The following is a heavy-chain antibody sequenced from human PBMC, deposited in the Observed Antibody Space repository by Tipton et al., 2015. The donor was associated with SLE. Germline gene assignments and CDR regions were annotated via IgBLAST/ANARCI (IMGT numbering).Heavy chain of an antibody. D-gene: IGHD3-3*02. J-gene: IGHJ5*02. CDR2: TYYSGSP. CDR3: ARGPPFMEWERNWFDP. CDR1: GGSISSGGYY. V-gene: IGHV4-31*03. Sequence: TLSLTCNVSGGSISSGGYYWSWIRQHPGKGLEWIGYTYYSGSPYYNPSLKGRVTISLDMSKNQFSLRLTSVTAADTAVYYCARGPPFMEWERNWFDPWGQGTQVTVSS.